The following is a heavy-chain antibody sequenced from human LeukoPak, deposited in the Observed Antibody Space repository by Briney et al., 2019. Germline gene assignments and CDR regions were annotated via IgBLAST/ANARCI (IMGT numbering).Heavy chain of an antibody. CDR1: GGTFSSYA. D-gene: IGHD3-22*01. J-gene: IGHJ4*02. CDR2: IIPILGIA. Sequence: GASVKVSCKASGGTFSSYAISWVRRAPGQGLEWMGRIIPILGIANYAQKFQGRVTITADKSTSTAYMELSSLRSEDTAVYYCARVDTYYYDSSGYYYWGQGTLVTVSS. CDR3: ARVDTYYYDSSGYYY. V-gene: IGHV1-69*04.